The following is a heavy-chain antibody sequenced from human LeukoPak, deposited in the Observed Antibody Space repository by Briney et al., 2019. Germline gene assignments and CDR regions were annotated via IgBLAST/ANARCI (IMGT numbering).Heavy chain of an antibody. CDR3: ATLRSDSSGWYYFDY. J-gene: IGHJ4*02. Sequence: GGSLRLSCAASGFTFNNYAMSWVRQAPGKGLEWVSVISGSGGRTYYAGSVKGRFTISRDNSKNMLYLQMNSLRTEDTAVYYCATLRSDSSGWYYFDYWGQGTLVTVSS. D-gene: IGHD6-19*01. CDR1: GFTFNNYA. V-gene: IGHV3-23*01. CDR2: ISGSGGRT.